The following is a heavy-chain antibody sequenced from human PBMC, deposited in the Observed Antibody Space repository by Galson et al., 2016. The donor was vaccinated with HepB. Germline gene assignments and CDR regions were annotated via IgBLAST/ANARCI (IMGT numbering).Heavy chain of an antibody. D-gene: IGHD3-16*01. J-gene: IGHJ4*01. CDR3: AKTRYYDRLGYHRPYYYDY. CDR2: ISWDAGHT. V-gene: IGHV3-43*01. CDR1: GFSFEDET. Sequence: SLRLSCEASGFSFEDETMHWVRQRPGKGLEWISVISWDAGHTDYADSVKGRFTISRDNHEKYLFLQMNSLRIEDTAFYYCAKTRYYDRLGYHRPYYYDYWGQGILVTVSS.